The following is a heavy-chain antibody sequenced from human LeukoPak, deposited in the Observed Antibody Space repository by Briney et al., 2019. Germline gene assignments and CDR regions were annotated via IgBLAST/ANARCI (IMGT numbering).Heavy chain of an antibody. CDR3: ARSGDFDAFDI. CDR2: IYYSGST. V-gene: IGHV4-39*01. D-gene: IGHD3-10*01. J-gene: IGHJ3*02. Sequence: PSETLSLTCTVSGGSISSSSYYWGWIRQPPGKGLEWIGSIYYSGSTYYNPSLKSRVTISVDTSKNQFSLKLSSVTAADTAVYYCARSGDFDAFDIWGQGTMVTVSS. CDR1: GGSISSSSYY.